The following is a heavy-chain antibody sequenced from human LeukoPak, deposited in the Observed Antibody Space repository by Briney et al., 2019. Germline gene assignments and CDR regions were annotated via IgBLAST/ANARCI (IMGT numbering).Heavy chain of an antibody. CDR2: LSSSGSAF. CDR3: ARDVKSDSSSWYYYYYMDV. Sequence: PGGSLRLSCEDSGFTFRSYEMNWVRQAPGKGLEWIAYLSSSGSAFSYADSVKGRFTISRDNAKNSLYLQMNSLRAEDTAVYYCARDVKSDSSSWYYYYYMDVWGKGTTVTVSS. CDR1: GFTFRSYE. V-gene: IGHV3-48*03. J-gene: IGHJ6*03. D-gene: IGHD6-13*01.